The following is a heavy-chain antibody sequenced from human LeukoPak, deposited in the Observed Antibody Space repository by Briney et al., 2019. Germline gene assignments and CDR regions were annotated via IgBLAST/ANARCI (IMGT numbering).Heavy chain of an antibody. CDR3: AKQTGSGLFILP. D-gene: IGHD3/OR15-3a*01. CDR2: IFYSGST. J-gene: IGHJ4*02. Sequence: KPSETLSLTRTVSGGSISGYYWSWIRQPPGKGLEWIGYIFYSGSTNYNPSLKSRVTISIDTSKNQFSLKLTSVTAADTAVYYCAKQTGSGLFILPGGQGTLVTVSS. V-gene: IGHV4-59*08. CDR1: GGSISGYY.